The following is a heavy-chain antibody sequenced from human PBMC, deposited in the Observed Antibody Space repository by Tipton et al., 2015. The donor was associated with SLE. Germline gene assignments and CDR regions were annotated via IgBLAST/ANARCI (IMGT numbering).Heavy chain of an antibody. Sequence: LRLSCTVSGGSISSSSYYWGWIRQPPGKGLEWIGYISYGGGTNYNPSLKSRVTMSVDTAKNQFSLKLTSVTAPDTAVYYCARGMVTWRGAIIGVDVWGQGTTVNVSS. CDR2: ISYGGGT. J-gene: IGHJ6*02. V-gene: IGHV4-61*05. D-gene: IGHD2-21*02. CDR1: GGSISSSSYY. CDR3: ARGMVTWRGAIIGVDV.